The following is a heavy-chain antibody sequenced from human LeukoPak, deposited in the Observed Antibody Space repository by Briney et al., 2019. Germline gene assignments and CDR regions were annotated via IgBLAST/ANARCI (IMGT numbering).Heavy chain of an antibody. CDR3: ARSPYYDSSGNNWFDP. D-gene: IGHD3-22*01. Sequence: SVKVSCKASGGTFSSYTISWVRQAPGQGLEWMGRIIPILGIANYAQKFQGRVTITADKSTSTAYMELSSLRSEDTAVYYCARSPYYDSSGNNWFDPWGQGTPVTVSS. CDR2: IIPILGIA. V-gene: IGHV1-69*02. J-gene: IGHJ5*02. CDR1: GGTFSSYT.